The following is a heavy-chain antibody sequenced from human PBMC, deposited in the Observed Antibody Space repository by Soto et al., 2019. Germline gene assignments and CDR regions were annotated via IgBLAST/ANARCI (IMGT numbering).Heavy chain of an antibody. D-gene: IGHD6-13*01. CDR3: AKDQGGSSWYSGPYYYYGMDV. CDR1: GFTFSSYS. V-gene: IGHV3-21*01. J-gene: IGHJ6*02. Sequence: GGSLRLSCAASGFTFSSYSMNWVRQAPGKGLGWVSSISSSSSYIYYADSVKGRFTISRDNSKNTLYLQMNSLRAEDTAVYYCAKDQGGSSWYSGPYYYYGMDVWGQGTTVTVSS. CDR2: ISSSSSYI.